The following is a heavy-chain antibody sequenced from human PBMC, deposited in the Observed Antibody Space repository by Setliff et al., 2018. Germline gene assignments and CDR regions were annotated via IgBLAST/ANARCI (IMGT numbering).Heavy chain of an antibody. V-gene: IGHV3-48*03. CDR3: ASYYYGSGSSY. D-gene: IGHD3-10*01. CDR2: ISSSGTTK. CDR1: GFTFSSYE. Sequence: GESLKISCTTSGFTFSSYEVNWVRQAPGKGLEWVSYISSSGTTKHYADSVKGRFTISRDDARNSLYLQMNSLRAEDSAVYYCASYYYGSGSSYWGQGTLVTVS. J-gene: IGHJ4*02.